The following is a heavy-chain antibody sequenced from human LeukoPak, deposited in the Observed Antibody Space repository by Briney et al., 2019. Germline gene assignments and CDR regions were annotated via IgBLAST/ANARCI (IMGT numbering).Heavy chain of an antibody. J-gene: IGHJ3*02. V-gene: IGHV4-31*03. CDR2: INYSGTT. Sequence: SETLSLTCTVSGGSISGTTSYWNWIRQHPGMGLQWVGSINYSGTTSYNPSLESRVTVSVDPSRTPFSMKLTSVTAADTAVYSCARDARYRSGPTCPNGFDIWGQGTMVTVSS. CDR1: GGSISGTTSY. D-gene: IGHD3-3*01. CDR3: ARDARYRSGPTCPNGFDI.